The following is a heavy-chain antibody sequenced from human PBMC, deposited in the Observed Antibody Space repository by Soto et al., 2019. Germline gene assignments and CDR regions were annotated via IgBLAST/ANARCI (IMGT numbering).Heavy chain of an antibody. V-gene: IGHV3-74*01. CDR2: INSDGSST. J-gene: IGHJ6*02. CDR3: AREGYSYGYGYYYYNGMDV. D-gene: IGHD5-18*01. Sequence: PGGSLRLSCAASGFTFSSYWMHWVRQAPGKGLVWVSRINSDGSSTNYADSVKGRFTISRDNAKNTLYLQMNSLRAEDTAVYYCAREGYSYGYGYYYYNGMDVWGQGTTVTVSS. CDR1: GFTFSSYW.